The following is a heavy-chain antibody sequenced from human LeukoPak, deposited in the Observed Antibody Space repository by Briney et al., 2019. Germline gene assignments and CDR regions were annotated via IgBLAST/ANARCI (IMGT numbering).Heavy chain of an antibody. CDR3: ARHGTISSESYFDY. J-gene: IGHJ4*02. Sequence: PSETLSLTCTVSGGSISSSSYYWGWIRQSPGKGLEWIGYIHNSGRTNYNPSLKSRVTGFVDTSKNQVSLRLSSVTAVDTAVYYCARHGTISSESYFDYWGQGALVTVSS. CDR2: IHNSGRT. D-gene: IGHD1-14*01. V-gene: IGHV4-61*05. CDR1: GGSISSSSYY.